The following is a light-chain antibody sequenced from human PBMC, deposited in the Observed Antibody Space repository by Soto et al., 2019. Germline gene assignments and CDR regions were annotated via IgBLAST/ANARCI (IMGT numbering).Light chain of an antibody. CDR3: QTWGTGIGNVV. CDR1: SGHSSYA. Sequence: QLVLTQSPSASASLGASVKLTCTLSSGHSSYAIAWHQPQPEKGPRYLMNLNSDGSHSKGDGIPDRFSGSYSGAERYITISSLQSEDEADYDWQTWGTGIGNVVFGGGTKVTVL. CDR2: LNSDGSH. J-gene: IGLJ2*01. V-gene: IGLV4-69*01.